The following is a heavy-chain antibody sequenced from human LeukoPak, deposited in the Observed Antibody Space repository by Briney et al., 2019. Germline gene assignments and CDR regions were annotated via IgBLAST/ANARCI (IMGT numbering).Heavy chain of an antibody. D-gene: IGHD2-15*01. J-gene: IGHJ5*02. Sequence: GESLKISCKGSGYGLSSYWIGWVRQPPGKGLDWMGIIYPGDSDARYSPSFEGQVTISADKSISTAYLQWSSLTASDTAIYYCARSGGSGYNWFDPWGQGTLVTVSS. CDR2: IYPGDSDA. CDR3: ARSGGSGYNWFDP. V-gene: IGHV5-51*01. CDR1: GYGLSSYW.